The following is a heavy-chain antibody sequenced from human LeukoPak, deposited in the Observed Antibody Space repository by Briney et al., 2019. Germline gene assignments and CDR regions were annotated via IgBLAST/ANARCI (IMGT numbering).Heavy chain of an antibody. CDR1: GGSIRGYY. Sequence: KPSETLSLTCTVSGGSIRGYYWSWIRQPPGKGLEWIGYIYYSGSTNYNPSLKSRVTISVDTSKNQLSVKLSSVTAADTAVYYCARHRHYDSSGYYYLDYWGQGALITVSS. CDR2: IYYSGST. J-gene: IGHJ4*02. V-gene: IGHV4-59*08. CDR3: ARHRHYDSSGYYYLDY. D-gene: IGHD3-22*01.